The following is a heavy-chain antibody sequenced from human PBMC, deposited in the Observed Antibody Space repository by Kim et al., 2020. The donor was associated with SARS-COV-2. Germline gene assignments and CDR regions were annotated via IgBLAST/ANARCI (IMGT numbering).Heavy chain of an antibody. CDR2: INHSGST. Sequence: SETLSLTCAVYGGSFSGYYWSWIRQPPGKGLEWIGEINHSGSTNYNPSLKSRVTISVDTSKNQFSLKLSSVTAADTAVYYCARGRDGEPSYWGQGTLVTVSS. CDR3: ARGRDGEPSY. D-gene: IGHD4-17*01. V-gene: IGHV4-34*01. J-gene: IGHJ4*02. CDR1: GGSFSGYY.